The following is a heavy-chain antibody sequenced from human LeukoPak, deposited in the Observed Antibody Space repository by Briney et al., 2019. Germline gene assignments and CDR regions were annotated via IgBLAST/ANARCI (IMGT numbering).Heavy chain of an antibody. D-gene: IGHD6-19*01. CDR2: INPSGGST. CDR1: GYTFTSYY. CDR3: ARTIAVAAPPHDY. J-gene: IGHJ4*02. V-gene: IGHV1-46*01. Sequence: APVKVSCKASGYTFTSYYMHWVRQAPGQGLEWMGIINPSGGSTSYAQKFQGRVTMTRDTTTSTVYMELSSLRSEDTAVYYCARTIAVAAPPHDYWGQGTLVTVSS.